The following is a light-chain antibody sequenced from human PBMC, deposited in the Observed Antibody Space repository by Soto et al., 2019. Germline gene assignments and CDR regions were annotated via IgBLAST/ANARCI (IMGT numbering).Light chain of an antibody. CDR3: QAWDTGIQV. CDR1: SGHSHYA. J-gene: IGLJ2*01. Sequence: QLVLTQSPSASASLGASVKLTCTLSSGHSHYAIAWHQQRPEEGLRYLMKLNSDGSHMKGDGIPDRFSVSSSGAERYLTISSLQSEYEADYYCQAWDTGIQVFGGGTNLTVL. CDR2: LNSDGSH. V-gene: IGLV4-69*01.